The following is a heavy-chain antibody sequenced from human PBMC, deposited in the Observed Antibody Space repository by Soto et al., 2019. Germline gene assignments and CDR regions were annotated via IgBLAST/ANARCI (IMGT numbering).Heavy chain of an antibody. CDR1: GFTISSYG. CDR3: AKEVWSGPMDV. D-gene: IGHD3-3*01. J-gene: IGHJ6*02. Sequence: QVQLVESGGGVVQPGRSLRLSCAASGFTISSYGMHWVRQAPGKGLEWVAVISYDGSNKYYADSVKGRFTISRDNSKNTLYLQMNSLRAEDTAVYYCAKEVWSGPMDVWGQGTTVTVSS. CDR2: ISYDGSNK. V-gene: IGHV3-30*18.